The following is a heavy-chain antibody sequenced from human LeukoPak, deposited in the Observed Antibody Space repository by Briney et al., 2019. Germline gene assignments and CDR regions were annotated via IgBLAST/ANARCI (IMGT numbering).Heavy chain of an antibody. CDR2: INHSGST. Sequence: SETLSLTCAVYGGSFSGYYWSWIRQPPGKGLEWIGEINHSGSTNYNPSLKSRVTISVDTSKKQFSLKLSPVTAADTAVYYCARINHSVWGQGTLVTVSS. CDR3: ARINHSV. J-gene: IGHJ4*02. CDR1: GGSFSGYY. D-gene: IGHD1-14*01. V-gene: IGHV4-34*01.